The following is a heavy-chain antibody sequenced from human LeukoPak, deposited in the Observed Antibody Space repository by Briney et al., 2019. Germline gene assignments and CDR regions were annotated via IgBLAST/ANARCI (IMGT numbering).Heavy chain of an antibody. Sequence: PGGSLRLSCAASGFTVSSNYMSWVRQAPGKGLEWVSVIYSGGSTYYADSVKGRFTISRDNSKNTLYLQMNSLRAEDTAVYYCARSPWWFGEPERSPFDIWGQGTMVTVSS. CDR2: IYSGGST. V-gene: IGHV3-53*01. CDR1: GFTVSSNY. CDR3: ARSPWWFGEPERSPFDI. J-gene: IGHJ3*02. D-gene: IGHD3-10*01.